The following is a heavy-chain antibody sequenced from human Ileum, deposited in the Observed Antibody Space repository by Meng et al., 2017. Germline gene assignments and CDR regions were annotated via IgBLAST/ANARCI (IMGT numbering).Heavy chain of an antibody. CDR3: TTDVGGGPFDY. CDR1: GFTFNTYG. J-gene: IGHJ4*02. CDR2: IWADGVTK. Sequence: GGSLRLSCAASGFTFNTYGMHWVRQAPGKGLEWVAVIWADGVTKDYVESVKGRFTISRDNSKNTLYLQMSSLRADDTAIYYCTTDVGGGPFDYWGQGTLVTVSS. V-gene: IGHV3-33*01. D-gene: IGHD2-15*01.